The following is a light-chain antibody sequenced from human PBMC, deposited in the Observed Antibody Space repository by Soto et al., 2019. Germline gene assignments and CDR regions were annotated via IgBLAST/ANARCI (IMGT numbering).Light chain of an antibody. J-gene: IGLJ1*01. CDR2: EVS. CDR3: SSYGGRYNYV. V-gene: IGLV2-8*01. CDR1: STDVGGYNY. Sequence: QSALTQPPSAAGSPGQSVTISCTGTSTDVGGYNYVSWYQQYPGKAPKLMIYEVSKRPSGVPDSFSGSKSGNTASLTVSGLQAEDEADDNCSSYGGRYNYVFGTGTKLTV.